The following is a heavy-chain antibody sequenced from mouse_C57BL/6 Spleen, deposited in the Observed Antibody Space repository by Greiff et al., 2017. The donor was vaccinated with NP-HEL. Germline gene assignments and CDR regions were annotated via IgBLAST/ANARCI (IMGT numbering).Heavy chain of an antibody. J-gene: IGHJ1*03. CDR3: ATGGNWYFDV. CDR2: IDPSDSET. Sequence: QVHVKQPGAELVRPGSSVKLSCKASGYTFTSYWMHWVKQRPIQGLEWIGNIDPSDSETHYNQKFKDKATLTVDKSSSTAYMQLSSLTSEDSAVYYCATGGNWYFDVWGTGTTVTVSS. V-gene: IGHV1-52*01. CDR1: GYTFTSYW.